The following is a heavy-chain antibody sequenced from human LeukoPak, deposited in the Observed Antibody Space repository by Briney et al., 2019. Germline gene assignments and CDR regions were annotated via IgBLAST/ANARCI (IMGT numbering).Heavy chain of an antibody. CDR2: IKSKTDGRTT. Sequence: GSLRLSCAASGFTFSNAWMSWVRQAPGKGLEWVGRIKSKTDGRTTDYAAPVKGRFTISRDDSKNTLYLQMNSLKTEDAAVYYCTNLAAAGTGWGQGTLVTVSS. D-gene: IGHD6-13*01. V-gene: IGHV3-15*01. CDR3: TNLAAAGTG. CDR1: GFTFSNAW. J-gene: IGHJ4*02.